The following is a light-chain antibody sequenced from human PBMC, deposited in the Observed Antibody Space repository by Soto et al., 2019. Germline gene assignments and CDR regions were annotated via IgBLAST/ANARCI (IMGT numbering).Light chain of an antibody. Sequence: EIVMTQSPATLSVSPGEGVTLSCRASQSVSSDLAWYQQKPGQSPRLLMYGASTRATDIPARFSGGGSGTEFTLTISSLQSEDVAFYYCQQYHDWPPITFGPGTKVDIK. CDR1: QSVSSD. CDR3: QQYHDWPPIT. V-gene: IGKV3-15*01. J-gene: IGKJ3*01. CDR2: GAS.